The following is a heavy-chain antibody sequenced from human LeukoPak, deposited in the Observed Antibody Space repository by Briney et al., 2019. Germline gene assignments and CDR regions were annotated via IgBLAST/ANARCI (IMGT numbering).Heavy chain of an antibody. Sequence: GGSLRLSCAASGFTFSSYAMSWVRQAPGKGLEWVSAISGSGGSTYYADSVKGRFTISRDNSKNTLYLQTNSLRAEDTAVYYCAKVQYYYDSSGSLGYYFDYWGQGTLVTVSS. CDR1: GFTFSSYA. D-gene: IGHD3-22*01. J-gene: IGHJ4*02. CDR2: ISGSGGST. CDR3: AKVQYYYDSSGSLGYYFDY. V-gene: IGHV3-23*01.